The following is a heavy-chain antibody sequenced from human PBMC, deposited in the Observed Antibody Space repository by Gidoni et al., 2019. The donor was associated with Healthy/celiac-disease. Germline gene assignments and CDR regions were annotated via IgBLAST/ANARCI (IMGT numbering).Heavy chain of an antibody. CDR3: TTDVNFGVVPAGNYYFDY. D-gene: IGHD2-2*01. CDR2: IKSKTDGGTT. CDR1: GFTFSNAW. J-gene: IGHJ4*02. Sequence: EVQLVESGGGLVKPGGSLRLSCAASGFTFSNAWMSWVRQAPGKGLEGVGRIKSKTDGGTTDYAAPVKGRFTISRDDSKNTLYLQMNSLKTEDTAVYYCTTDVNFGVVPAGNYYFDYWGQGTLVTVSS. V-gene: IGHV3-15*01.